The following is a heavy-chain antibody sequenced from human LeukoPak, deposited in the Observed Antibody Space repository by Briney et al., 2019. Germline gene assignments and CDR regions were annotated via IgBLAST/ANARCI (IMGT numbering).Heavy chain of an antibody. CDR3: ARGDSYGVPAGDY. CDR2: INPNSGST. D-gene: IGHD5-18*01. J-gene: IGHJ4*02. CDR1: GYTFTGYY. Sequence: ASVKVSCKASGYTFTGYYMHWVRQAPGQGLEWMGWINPNSGSTNYAQKFQGRVTMTRDTSISTAYMELSRLRSDDTAVYYCARGDSYGVPAGDYWGQGTLVTVSS. V-gene: IGHV1-2*02.